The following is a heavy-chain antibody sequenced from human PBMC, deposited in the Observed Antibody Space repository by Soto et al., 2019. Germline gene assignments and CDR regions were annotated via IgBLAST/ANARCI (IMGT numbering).Heavy chain of an antibody. D-gene: IGHD3-3*01. CDR2: IYYSGST. CDR3: ARHSPKGYDFWSGYYTAFGWFDP. V-gene: IGHV4-39*01. Sequence: PSETLSLTCTVSGGSISSSSYYWGWIRQPPGKGLEWIGSIYYSGSTYYNPSLKSRVTISVDTSKNQFSLKLSSVTAADTAVYYCARHSPKGYDFWSGYYTAFGWFDPWGQGTLVTVSS. CDR1: GGSISSSSYY. J-gene: IGHJ5*02.